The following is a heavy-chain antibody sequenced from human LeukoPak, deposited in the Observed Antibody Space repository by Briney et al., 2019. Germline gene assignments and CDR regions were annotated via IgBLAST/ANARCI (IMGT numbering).Heavy chain of an antibody. CDR2: IDNSGST. Sequence: GSLRLSCAASGFTFSDYYMSWIRQPPGKGLEWIGSIDNSGSTYYNPSLKSRVSISVDTSKDQLSLQLSSVTAADTAVYYCARPPGIAAAWFDPWGQGTLVTVSS. CDR3: ARPPGIAAAWFDP. CDR1: GFTFSDYY. V-gene: IGHV4-38-2*01. J-gene: IGHJ5*02. D-gene: IGHD6-25*01.